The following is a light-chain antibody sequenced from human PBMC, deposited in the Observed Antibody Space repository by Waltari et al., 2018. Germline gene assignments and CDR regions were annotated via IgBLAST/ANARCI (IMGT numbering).Light chain of an antibody. J-gene: IGKJ1*01. CDR3: QQYNNWLRTWT. V-gene: IGKV3-15*01. CDR2: GAS. CDR1: QSVSSN. Sequence: EIVMTQSPATLSVSPGERATLSCRASQSVSSNLAWYQQKPGQAPRLLNYGASTRATGIPARFSGSGSGTEFTLTISSLQSEDFAVYYCQQYNNWLRTWTFGQGTKVEIK.